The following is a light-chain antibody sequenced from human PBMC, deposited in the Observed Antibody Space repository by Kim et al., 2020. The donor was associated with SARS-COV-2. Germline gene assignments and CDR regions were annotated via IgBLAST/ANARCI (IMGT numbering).Light chain of an antibody. CDR1: NSNIGAGYD. Sequence: GTTSSSSSNSNIGAGYDVNWYQQFPGTAPKLLIYDDYRRPSGVPDRFSGSRSATSASLAITGLQAEDEAAYYCQSCDTGLSGLIFGGGTQLTVL. CDR3: QSCDTGLSGLI. V-gene: IGLV1-40*01. J-gene: IGLJ2*01. CDR2: DDY.